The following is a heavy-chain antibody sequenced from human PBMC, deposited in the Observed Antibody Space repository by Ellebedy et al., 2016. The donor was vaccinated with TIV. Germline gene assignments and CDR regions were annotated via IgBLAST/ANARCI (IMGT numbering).Heavy chain of an antibody. V-gene: IGHV3-7*01. D-gene: IGHD4-17*01. Sequence: GGSLRLSCAASGFSLMSYWMTWLRQAPGPGLEWVANIYHDGRMLYYVDSVKGRFPISRDNAKSSLYLQMDSLKVEDTAVYFCARRGSYGDYAVQVNSWFDRWGRGTLVSVSS. J-gene: IGHJ5*02. CDR2: IYHDGRML. CDR3: ARRGSYGDYAVQVNSWFDR. CDR1: GFSLMSYW.